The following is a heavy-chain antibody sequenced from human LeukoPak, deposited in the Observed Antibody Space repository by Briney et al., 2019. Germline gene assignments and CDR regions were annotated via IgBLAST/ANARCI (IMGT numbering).Heavy chain of an antibody. CDR3: ARDWGSLNWFDP. CDR1: GGTFSSYA. CDR2: IIPIFGTA. D-gene: IGHD3-16*01. Sequence: ASVKVSCKASGGTFSSYAISWVRQAPGQGLEWMGGIIPIFGTANYAQKFQGRVTITADESTSTAYMELSSLRSEDTAVYYCARDWGSLNWFDPWGQGTLVTVSS. V-gene: IGHV1-69*13. J-gene: IGHJ5*02.